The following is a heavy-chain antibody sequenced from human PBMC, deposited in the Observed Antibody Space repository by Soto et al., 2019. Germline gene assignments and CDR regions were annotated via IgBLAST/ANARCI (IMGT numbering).Heavy chain of an antibody. V-gene: IGHV3-9*01. D-gene: IGHD3-16*02. CDR2: ISWNSGSI. J-gene: IGHJ6*03. CDR3: AKDGSYDYIWGSYRPHYYYYYMDV. CDR1: GFTFVDHG. Sequence: GGPLRLCCTASGFTFVDHGRHWVRQAPGKGLEWVSGISWNSGSIGYADSVKGRFTISRDNAKNSLYLQMNSLRAEDTALYYCAKDGSYDYIWGSYRPHYYYYYMDVWGKGTTVTVSS.